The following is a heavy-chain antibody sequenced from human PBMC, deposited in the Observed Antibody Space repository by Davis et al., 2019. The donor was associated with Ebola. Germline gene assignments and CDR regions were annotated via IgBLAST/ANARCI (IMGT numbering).Heavy chain of an antibody. D-gene: IGHD5-24*01. V-gene: IGHV3-48*02. J-gene: IGHJ3*01. Sequence: GGSLRLSCAASGFTFSSYIMNWVRQAPGKGLEWVAYISSSSGTIYYADSVKGRFTISRDNAKNSLYLQMNSLRDEDTAVYYCARDKRDGFNSWGQGTMVTVSS. CDR2: ISSSSGTI. CDR3: ARDKRDGFNS. CDR1: GFTFSSYI.